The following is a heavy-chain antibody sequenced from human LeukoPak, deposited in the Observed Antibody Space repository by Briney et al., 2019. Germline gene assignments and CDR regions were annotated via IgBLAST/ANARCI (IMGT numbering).Heavy chain of an antibody. V-gene: IGHV3-30*02. D-gene: IGHD5-18*01. J-gene: IGHJ4*02. Sequence: PGGSLRLSCAASGFTFSSYGMHWVRQAPGKGLEWVAFIRYDGSNKYYADSMKGRFTISRDNSKNTLYLQMNSLRAEDTAVYYCAKDDRYNYGYYFDYWGQGTLVTVSS. CDR1: GFTFSSYG. CDR3: AKDDRYNYGYYFDY. CDR2: IRYDGSNK.